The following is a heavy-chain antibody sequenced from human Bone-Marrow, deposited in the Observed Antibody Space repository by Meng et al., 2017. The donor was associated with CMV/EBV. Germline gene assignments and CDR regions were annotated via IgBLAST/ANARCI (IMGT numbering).Heavy chain of an antibody. J-gene: IGHJ6*02. CDR1: GFTFSSYA. Sequence: GESLKISCAASGFTFSSYAMHWVRQAPGKGLEWVAVISYDGSNKYYADSVKGRFTISRDNSKNTLYLQMNSLRAEDTAVYYCARDPGGATGGYGVDVWGQGTTVTVSS. CDR2: ISYDGSNK. D-gene: IGHD1-26*01. CDR3: ARDPGGATGGYGVDV. V-gene: IGHV3-30*04.